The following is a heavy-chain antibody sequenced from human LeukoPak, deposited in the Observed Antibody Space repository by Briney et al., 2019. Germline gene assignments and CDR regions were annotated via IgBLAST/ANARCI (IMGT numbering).Heavy chain of an antibody. CDR2: IYYSGST. J-gene: IGHJ5*02. CDR1: GGSISSSSYY. D-gene: IGHD3-10*01. Sequence: SETLSLTCTVSGGSISSSSYYWGWIRQPPGKGLEWIGSIYYSGSTYYNPSLKSRVTISVDTSKNQFSLKLSSVTAADTAVYYCARSHYYGSGSYSVIGWFDPWGQGTLDTVSS. V-gene: IGHV4-39*07. CDR3: ARSHYYGSGSYSVIGWFDP.